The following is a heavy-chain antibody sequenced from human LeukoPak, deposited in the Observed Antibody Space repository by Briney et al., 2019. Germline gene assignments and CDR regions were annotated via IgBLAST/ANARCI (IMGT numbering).Heavy chain of an antibody. J-gene: IGHJ4*02. CDR1: RFTFSSYA. D-gene: IGHD1-14*01. CDR3: ATLSQNLPFDY. Sequence: QPGRSLRLSCAASRFTFSSYAMHWVRQAPGKGMEWVAVISYDGSNKYYADSVKGRFTISRANSKNTLYLQMNSLRAEDTAVYYCATLSQNLPFDYWGQGTQVTVSS. V-gene: IGHV3-30*04. CDR2: ISYDGSNK.